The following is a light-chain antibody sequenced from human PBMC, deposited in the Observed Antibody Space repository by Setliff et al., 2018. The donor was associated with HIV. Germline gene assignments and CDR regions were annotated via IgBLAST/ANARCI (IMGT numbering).Light chain of an antibody. CDR3: QVWDSSSDHHV. Sequence: SYELTQPPSVSVAPGKTARITCGGNNIGSKSVHWYQQKPGQAPVLVVYDDNDRPSGIPERFSGSNSGNTATLTISRVEAGDEADYYCQVWDSSSDHHVFGTGTKVTDL. V-gene: IGLV3-21*03. CDR1: NIGSKS. J-gene: IGLJ1*01. CDR2: DDN.